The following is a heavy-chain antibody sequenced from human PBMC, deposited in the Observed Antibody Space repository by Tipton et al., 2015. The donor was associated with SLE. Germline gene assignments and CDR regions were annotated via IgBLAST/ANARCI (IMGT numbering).Heavy chain of an antibody. J-gene: IGHJ4*02. CDR1: SYSITNDYF. D-gene: IGHD6-6*01. CDR3: ARAKQLVQGFDS. V-gene: IGHV4-38-2*01. CDR2: IYHSGNT. Sequence: LRLSCVVSSYSITNDYFWGWIRQPPGQGLQWLGSIYHSGNTFYNPSLESRVSVSLHTSSNQFSLKLASVTAADTAVYFCARAKQLVQGFDSWGQGKLVTVSS.